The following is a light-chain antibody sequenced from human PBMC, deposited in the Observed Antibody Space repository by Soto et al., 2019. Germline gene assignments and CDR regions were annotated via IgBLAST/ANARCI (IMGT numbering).Light chain of an antibody. CDR1: QSVSNNY. CDR3: QQYDRSPIT. V-gene: IGKV3-20*01. CDR2: GAS. Sequence: EIGLTQSPGTLSFSPGERATLSCRASQSVSNNYLAWYQQKRGQAPRLLIYGASTRATGIPDNFSGSGSGTDFTLTISRLEPEDFAVYYCQQYDRSPITFGQGTRLEI. J-gene: IGKJ5*01.